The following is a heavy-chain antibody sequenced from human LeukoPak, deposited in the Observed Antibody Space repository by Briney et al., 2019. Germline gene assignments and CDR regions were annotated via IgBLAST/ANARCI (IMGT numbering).Heavy chain of an antibody. D-gene: IGHD1-26*01. V-gene: IGHV3-7*01. CDR3: ARDRGDGGSLDY. J-gene: IGHJ4*02. Sequence: GGSLRLSCVASGFAFTAYGMTWVRLAPGKGLEWITSIKPDGSERVEGRYTIARDNARNSLYLKINSLTADDTALYYCARDRGDGGSLDYWGQGTLVTVSS. CDR1: GFAFTAYG. CDR2: IKPDGSER.